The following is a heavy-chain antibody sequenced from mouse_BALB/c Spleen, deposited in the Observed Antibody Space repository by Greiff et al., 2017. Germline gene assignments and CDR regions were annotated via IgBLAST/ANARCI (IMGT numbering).Heavy chain of an antibody. Sequence: EVQLVESGGGLVKPGGSLKLSCAASGFTFSSYAMSWVRQTPEKRLEWVASISSGGSTYYPDSVKGRFTISRDNARNILYLQMSSLRSEDTAMCYRARDYYDYDVGAVGYWGQGTSVTGSS. CDR1: GFTFSSYA. CDR2: ISSGGST. D-gene: IGHD2-4*01. J-gene: IGHJ4*01. V-gene: IGHV5-6-5*01. CDR3: ARDYYDYDVGAVGY.